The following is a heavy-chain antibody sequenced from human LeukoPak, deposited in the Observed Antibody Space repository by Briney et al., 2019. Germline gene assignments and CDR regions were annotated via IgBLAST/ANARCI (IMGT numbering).Heavy chain of an antibody. CDR2: ISGSGGST. V-gene: IGHV3-23*01. D-gene: IGHD5-18*01. CDR1: GFTFSSYA. CDR3: AKDPTQVVDTAMVWGVGY. Sequence: GGSLRLSCAASGFTFSSYAMSWVRQAPGKGLEWVSAISGSGGSTYYADSVKGRFTISRDNSKNTLYLQMNSLRAEDTAVYYCAKDPTQVVDTAMVWGVGYWGQGTLVTVSS. J-gene: IGHJ4*02.